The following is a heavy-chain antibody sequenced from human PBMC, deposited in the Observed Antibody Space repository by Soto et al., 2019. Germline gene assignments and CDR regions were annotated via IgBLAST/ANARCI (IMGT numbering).Heavy chain of an antibody. D-gene: IGHD1-26*01. V-gene: IGHV3-33*01. CDR1: GFTFSSYG. CDR2: IWYDGSNK. CDR3: ARALWVGRLDY. Sequence: QVQLVESGGGVVQPGRSLRLSCAASGFTFSSYGMHWVRQAPGKGLERVAVIWYDGSNKYYADSVKGRFTIYRDNSKNTLYLQMSSLRAEDTAVYYCARALWVGRLDYWGQGTLVTVSS. J-gene: IGHJ4*02.